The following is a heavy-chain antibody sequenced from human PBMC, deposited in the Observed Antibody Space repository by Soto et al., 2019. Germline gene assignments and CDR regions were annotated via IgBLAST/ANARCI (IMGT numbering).Heavy chain of an antibody. J-gene: IGHJ5*02. D-gene: IGHD3-16*02. CDR1: GGSISSSNW. Sequence: QVQLQESGPGLVKPSGTLSLTCAVSGGSISSSNWWSWVRQPPGKGLEWIVEIYHSGSTNYNPSLTTLVTTSVAKSTNPFSLTLSPVTPADTAVYSCARDRFISGAWGQGTLVTVSS. CDR2: IYHSGST. V-gene: IGHV4-4*02. CDR3: ARDRFISGA.